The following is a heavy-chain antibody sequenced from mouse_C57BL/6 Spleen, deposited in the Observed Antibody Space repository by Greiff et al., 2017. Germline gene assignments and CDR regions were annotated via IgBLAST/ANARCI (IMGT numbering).Heavy chain of an antibody. CDR3: ARRGYYEGYYAMDY. CDR1: GYAFSSYW. D-gene: IGHD2-3*01. CDR2: IYPGDGDT. J-gene: IGHJ4*01. Sequence: QVQLKQSGAELVKPGASVKISCKASGYAFSSYWMNWVKQRPGKALEWIGQIYPGDGDTNYNGKFKGKATLTADKSSSTAYMQLSSLTSEDSAVYFCARRGYYEGYYAMDYWGKGTSVTVSS. V-gene: IGHV1-80*01.